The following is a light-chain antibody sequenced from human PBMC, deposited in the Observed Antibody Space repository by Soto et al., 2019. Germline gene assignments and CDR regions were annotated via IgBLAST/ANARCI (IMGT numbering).Light chain of an antibody. CDR2: EGS. Sequence: QSVLTQPASVSGSPGQSITISCTGTSSDVGSYNLVSWYQQHPGKAPKLMIYEGSKRPSGVSNRFSGSKSGNSASLTISGLQAEDEADYYYCSYAGSSNVVFGGGTQLTVL. J-gene: IGLJ2*01. V-gene: IGLV2-23*01. CDR3: CSYAGSSNVV. CDR1: SSDVGSYNL.